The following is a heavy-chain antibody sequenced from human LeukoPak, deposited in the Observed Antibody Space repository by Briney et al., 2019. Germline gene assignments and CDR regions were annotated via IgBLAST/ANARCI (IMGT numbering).Heavy chain of an antibody. CDR1: GFTFSSYS. J-gene: IGHJ4*02. Sequence: GSLRLSCAASGFTFSSYSMNWVRQPPGKGLEWIGSIYYSGSTYYNPSLKSRVTISVDTSKNQFSLKLSSVTAADTAVYYCARMEEYYDILTGYYEWYYFDYWGQGTLVTVSS. CDR2: IYYSGST. CDR3: ARMEEYYDILTGYYEWYYFDY. V-gene: IGHV4-39*07. D-gene: IGHD3-9*01.